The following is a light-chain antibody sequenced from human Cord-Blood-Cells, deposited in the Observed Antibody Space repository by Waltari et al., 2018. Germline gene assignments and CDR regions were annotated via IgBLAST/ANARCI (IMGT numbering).Light chain of an antibody. CDR1: QSVLYSSNNKNY. CDR3: QQYYSTPYT. CDR2: WAS. V-gene: IGKV4-1*01. J-gene: IGKJ2*01. Sequence: ILMTQSPDSLAVSLGERATINCQSSQSVLYSSNNKNYLAWYQQKPGQPPKLLIYWASTRESGVPDRFSGSGSGTDFTLTISSLQAEDVAVYYCQQYYSTPYTFGQGTKLEIK.